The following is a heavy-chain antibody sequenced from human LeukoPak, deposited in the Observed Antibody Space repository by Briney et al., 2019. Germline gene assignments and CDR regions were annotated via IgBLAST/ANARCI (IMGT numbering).Heavy chain of an antibody. CDR2: IYYSGST. CDR1: GGSISSSSYY. CDR3: ARDRYCGGDCYSDFDY. V-gene: IGHV4-39*07. J-gene: IGHJ4*02. Sequence: SETLSLTCTVSGGSISSSSYYWGWIRQPPGKGLEWIGSIYYSGSTYYNPSLKSRVTISVDTSKNQFSLKLSSVTAADTAVYYCARDRYCGGDCYSDFDYWGQGTLVTVSS. D-gene: IGHD2-21*02.